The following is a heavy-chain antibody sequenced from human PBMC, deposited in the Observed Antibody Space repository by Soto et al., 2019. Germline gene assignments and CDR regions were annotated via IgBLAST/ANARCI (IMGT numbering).Heavy chain of an antibody. CDR2: ISAYNGNT. J-gene: IGHJ6*02. CDR1: GYTFTSYG. Sequence: QVQLVQSGAEVKKPGASVKVSCKASGYTFTSYGISWVRQAPGQGLEWMGWISAYNGNTNYAQKLQGRVTMTTDTSTSTAYMELRSLRFDDTAVYYCARCPRTYGDYVFYYGMDVWGQGTTVTVSS. V-gene: IGHV1-18*04. CDR3: ARCPRTYGDYVFYYGMDV. D-gene: IGHD4-17*01.